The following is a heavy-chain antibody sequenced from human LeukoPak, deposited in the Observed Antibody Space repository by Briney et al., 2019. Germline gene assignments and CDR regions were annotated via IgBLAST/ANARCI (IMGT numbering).Heavy chain of an antibody. CDR3: ASIHSSGWYSENDY. CDR2: IYHGGST. Sequence: PSGTLSLTCAVSGGSISSSNWWSWVRQPPGKGLEWIGEIYHGGSTNYNPSLKSRVTISVDKSKNQFSLKLSSVTAADTAVYYCASIHSSGWYSENDYWGQGTLVTVSS. V-gene: IGHV4-4*02. D-gene: IGHD6-19*01. J-gene: IGHJ4*02. CDR1: GGSISSSNW.